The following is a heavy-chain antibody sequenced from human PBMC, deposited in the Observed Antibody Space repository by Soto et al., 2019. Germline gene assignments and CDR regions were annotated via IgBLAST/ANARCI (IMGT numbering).Heavy chain of an antibody. CDR3: ARHARIVATSPFDY. J-gene: IGHJ4*02. Sequence: PSETLSLTCTVSGASIITPNFYWSWIRQPPGKGLEWIGYIYDSGNTYYNPSLKSRVAISVDTSKNQFSLKLISVTAADTAVYYCARHARIVATSPFDYWGQGTLVTVSS. D-gene: IGHD5-12*01. CDR2: IYDSGNT. V-gene: IGHV4-30-4*01. CDR1: GASIITPNFY.